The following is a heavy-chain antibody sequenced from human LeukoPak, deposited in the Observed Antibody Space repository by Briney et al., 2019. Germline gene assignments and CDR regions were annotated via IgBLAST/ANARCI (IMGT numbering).Heavy chain of an antibody. V-gene: IGHV3-48*04. Sequence: GGSLRFSCAASGFTFSTYSMNWVRQAPGKGLEWVSYIYSSTSIIYYADSVKGRFTVSRDNAKNSLYLQMNSLRAEDTAVYYCARDSPYNWNHRFDYWGQGTLVTVSS. CDR2: IYSSTSII. CDR1: GFTFSTYS. D-gene: IGHD1-14*01. CDR3: ARDSPYNWNHRFDY. J-gene: IGHJ4*02.